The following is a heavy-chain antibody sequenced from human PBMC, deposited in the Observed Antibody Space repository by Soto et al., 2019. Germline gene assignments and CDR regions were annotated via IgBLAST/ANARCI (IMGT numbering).Heavy chain of an antibody. CDR1: GGTFSSYA. CDR3: ARDRSSYYGSGSYYKRDYYYYGMDV. J-gene: IGHJ6*02. CDR2: IIPIFGTA. D-gene: IGHD3-10*01. Sequence: SVKVSCKASGGTFSSYAISWVRQAPGQGLEWMGGIIPIFGTANYAQKFQGRVTITADKSTSTAYMELSSLRSEDTAVYYCARDRSSYYGSGSYYKRDYYYYGMDVWGQGTTVTAP. V-gene: IGHV1-69*06.